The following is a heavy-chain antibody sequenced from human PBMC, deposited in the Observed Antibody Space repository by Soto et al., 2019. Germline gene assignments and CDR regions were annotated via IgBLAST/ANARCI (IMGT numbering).Heavy chain of an antibody. J-gene: IGHJ4*02. CDR3: ARGLATAFDY. Sequence: GRSVRVSCAASGFTFISYSVNWGRETRGQGVEWVAYISSSSSTIYYAYSVKGRFTNSRDNAKNSLYLQMNSLRVEDTAVYYCARGLATAFDYWGQGTLVTVS. CDR1: GFTFISYS. V-gene: IGHV3-48*01. D-gene: IGHD5-18*01. CDR2: ISSSSSTI.